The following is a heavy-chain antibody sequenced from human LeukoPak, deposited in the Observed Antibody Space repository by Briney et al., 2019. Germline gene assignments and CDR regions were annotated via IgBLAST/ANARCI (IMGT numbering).Heavy chain of an antibody. J-gene: IGHJ4*02. Sequence: GSLRPSCAASGFTFSSYWMSWVRQAPGKGLEWVANIKRDGSETYFMDSVKGRFTISRDNAKNSLFLQMVSLRAEDTAMYYCARGRYSSTTYYFDYWGQGTPVTVSS. D-gene: IGHD5-18*01. CDR2: IKRDGSET. CDR3: ARGRYSSTTYYFDY. CDR1: GFTFSSYW. V-gene: IGHV3-7*03.